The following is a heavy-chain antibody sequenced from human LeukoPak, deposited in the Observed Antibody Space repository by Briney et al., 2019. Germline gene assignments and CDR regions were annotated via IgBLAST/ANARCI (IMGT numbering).Heavy chain of an antibody. CDR3: ARQNPAAEGQGLDH. J-gene: IGHJ4*02. CDR2: IYYGGST. V-gene: IGHV4-59*08. CDR1: GGSISSYD. Sequence: SETLSLTCTVSGGSISSYDWSWIRQPPGKGLEWVGYIYYGGSTNYNPSLKSRVTISVDTSKNQFSLKLSSVTAADTAVYYCARQNPAAEGQGLDHWGQGALVTVSS. D-gene: IGHD6-13*01.